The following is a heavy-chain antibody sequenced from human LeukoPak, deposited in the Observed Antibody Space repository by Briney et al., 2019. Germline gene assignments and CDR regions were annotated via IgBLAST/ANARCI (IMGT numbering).Heavy chain of an antibody. Sequence: SETLSLTCTVSGGSVSSGSYYWSWIRQPPGKGLEWIGYIYYSGSTNYNPSLKSRVTISVDTSKNQFSLKPSSVTAADTAVYYCAREAPYDYVWGTLFDYWGQGTLVTVSS. CDR1: GGSVSSGSYY. D-gene: IGHD3-16*01. J-gene: IGHJ4*02. CDR3: AREAPYDYVWGTLFDY. CDR2: IYYSGST. V-gene: IGHV4-61*01.